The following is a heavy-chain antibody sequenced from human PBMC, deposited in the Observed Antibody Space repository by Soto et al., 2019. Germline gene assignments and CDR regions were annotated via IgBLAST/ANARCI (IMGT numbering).Heavy chain of an antibody. J-gene: IGHJ6*03. V-gene: IGHV4-59*08. CDR2: IYYSGST. CDR1: GGSISSYY. Sequence: QVQLQESGPGLVKPSETLSLTCTVSGGSISSYYWSWIRQPPGKGLEWIGYIYYSGSTNYNPSLKSRVTISVDTSKNQFSLKLSSVTAADTAVYYCARHRAYYYYYMDVWGKGTTVTVSS. CDR3: ARHRAYYYYYMDV.